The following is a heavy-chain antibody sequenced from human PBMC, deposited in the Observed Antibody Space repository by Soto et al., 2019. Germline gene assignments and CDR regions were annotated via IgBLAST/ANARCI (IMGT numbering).Heavy chain of an antibody. CDR3: AADPDTGYYYDSRATNDAFDI. V-gene: IGHV1-58*01. CDR2: IVVGSGKT. Sequence: SVKVSCKASGFTFTSSAVQWVRQARGQRLEWIGWIVVGSGKTNYAQKFQERVTITRDMSTSTAYMELSSLRSEDTAVYYCAADPDTGYYYDSRATNDAFDIWGQGTMVTVSS. J-gene: IGHJ3*02. CDR1: GFTFTSSA. D-gene: IGHD3-22*01.